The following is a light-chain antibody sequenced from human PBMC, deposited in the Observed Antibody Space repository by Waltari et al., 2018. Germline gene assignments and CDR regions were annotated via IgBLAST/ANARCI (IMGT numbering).Light chain of an antibody. Sequence: QSALTQPPSVSGSPGQSVTISCTGTSRDVGTYYRVSWYQQSPGTAPKLLIYEVTYRAPGVPDRFSASKSGNTASLTISGLQPEDEADYYCSSFASDGSYVFGTGTTVAVL. CDR2: EVT. CDR1: SRDVGTYYR. CDR3: SSFASDGSYV. J-gene: IGLJ1*01. V-gene: IGLV2-18*02.